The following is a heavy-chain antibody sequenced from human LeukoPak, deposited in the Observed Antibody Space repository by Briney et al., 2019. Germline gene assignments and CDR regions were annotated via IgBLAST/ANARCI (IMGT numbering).Heavy chain of an antibody. CDR2: FDPEDGET. J-gene: IGHJ6*03. V-gene: IGHV1-24*01. CDR1: GYTLTELS. CDR3: ARVYCSSTSCYPPGPLEQYYYMDV. Sequence: ASVKVSCKVSGYTLTELSMHWVRQAPGKGLEWMGGFDPEDGETIYAQKFQGRVTITTDESTSTAYMELSSLRSEDTAVYYCARVYCSSTSCYPPGPLEQYYYMDVWGKGTTVTVSS. D-gene: IGHD2-2*01.